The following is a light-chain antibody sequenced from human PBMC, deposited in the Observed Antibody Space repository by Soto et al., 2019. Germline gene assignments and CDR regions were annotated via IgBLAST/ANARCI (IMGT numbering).Light chain of an antibody. CDR1: QCVSSN. V-gene: IGKV3-15*01. CDR3: QHYNNWPPWT. Sequence: EIVMTQSPATLSVSPGERATLSCRASQCVSSNLAWYQQKPGQAPRLLIYGASTRATGIPARFIGSGSGTEFTLAISSLQSEDFAVYYCQHYNNWPPWTFGQGTKVDIK. CDR2: GAS. J-gene: IGKJ1*01.